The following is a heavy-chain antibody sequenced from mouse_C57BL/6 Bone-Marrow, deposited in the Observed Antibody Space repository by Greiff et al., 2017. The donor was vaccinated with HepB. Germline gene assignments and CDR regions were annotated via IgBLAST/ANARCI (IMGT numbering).Heavy chain of an antibody. V-gene: IGHV1-59*01. J-gene: IGHJ1*03. D-gene: IGHD2-12*01. CDR3: ARELVQCV. CDR2: IDPSDSYT. CDR1: GYTFTSYW. Sequence: QVQLQQPGAELVRPGTSVKLSCKASGYTFTSYWMHWVKQRPGQGLEWIGVIDPSDSYTNYNQKFKGKATLTVDTTSSTAYMQLSSLTSEDSAVYCCARELVQCVWGTGATVTVSS.